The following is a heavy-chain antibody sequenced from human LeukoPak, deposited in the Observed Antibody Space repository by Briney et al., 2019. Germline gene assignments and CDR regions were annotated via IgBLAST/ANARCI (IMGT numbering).Heavy chain of an antibody. CDR2: ISWNSGSI. CDR3: ARGDTAMVTGYFDY. D-gene: IGHD5-18*01. CDR1: GFTFDDYA. V-gene: IGHV3-9*03. J-gene: IGHJ4*02. Sequence: GRSLRLSCAASGFTFDDYAMHWVRQAPGKCLEWVSGISWNSGSIGYADSVKGRFTISRDNAKNSLYLQMNSLRAEDMALYYCARGDTAMVTGYFDYWGQGTLVTVSS.